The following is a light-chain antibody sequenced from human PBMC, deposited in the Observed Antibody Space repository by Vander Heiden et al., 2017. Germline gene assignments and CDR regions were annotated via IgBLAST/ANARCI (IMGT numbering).Light chain of an antibody. J-gene: IGLJ1*01. CDR2: IDN. CDR3: AAWDDNLNGLYV. V-gene: IGLV1-44*01. Sequence: SFLTQPPFSSAAPGQRVTISCSGSSSNIGSNSVSWYQRLPGTAPKLLIYIDNQRPSGVPDRFSGSKSGTSASLAISGLQSEDEAEYFCAAWDDNLNGLYVFGTGTKVTVL. CDR1: SSNIGSNS.